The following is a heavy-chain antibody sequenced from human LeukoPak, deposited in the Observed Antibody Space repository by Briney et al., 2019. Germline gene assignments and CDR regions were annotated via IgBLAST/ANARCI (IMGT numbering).Heavy chain of an antibody. V-gene: IGHV3-21*01. CDR3: AELGITMIGGV. J-gene: IGHJ6*04. Sequence: PGRSLRLSCAASGFTFDDYAMHWVRHAPGKGLEWVSSTSRSSSYKYNADSVKGRFTISRDNAKNSLYLQMNSLRAEDTAVYYCAELGITMIGGVWGKGTTVTISS. CDR1: GFTFDDYA. D-gene: IGHD3-10*02. CDR2: TSRSSSYK.